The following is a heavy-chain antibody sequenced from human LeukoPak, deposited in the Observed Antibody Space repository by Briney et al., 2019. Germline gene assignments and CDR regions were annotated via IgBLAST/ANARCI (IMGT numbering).Heavy chain of an antibody. CDR1: GFTFSSYG. Sequence: PGGSLRLSCAASGFTFSSYGMHWVRQAPGKGLEWVAVISYDGSNKYYADSVKGRFTISRDNSKNTLYLQMNSLRADDPAVYYCAKDRDVWSVSIWGQGTLVTVSS. V-gene: IGHV3-30*18. CDR2: ISYDGSNK. CDR3: AKDRDVWSVSI. J-gene: IGHJ4*02. D-gene: IGHD3-3*01.